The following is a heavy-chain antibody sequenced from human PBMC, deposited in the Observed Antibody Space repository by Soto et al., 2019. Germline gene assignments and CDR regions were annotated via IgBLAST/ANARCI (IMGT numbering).Heavy chain of an antibody. V-gene: IGHV4-34*01. J-gene: IGHJ4*02. CDR3: ARGKEVDY. Sequence: LSLTCAVYGGSFSGYYWSWIRQPPGKGLEWIGEINHSGSTNYNPSLKSRVTISVDTSKNQFSLKLSSVTAADTAVYYCARGKEVDYWGRGTLVTVSS. CDR2: INHSGST. CDR1: GGSFSGYY.